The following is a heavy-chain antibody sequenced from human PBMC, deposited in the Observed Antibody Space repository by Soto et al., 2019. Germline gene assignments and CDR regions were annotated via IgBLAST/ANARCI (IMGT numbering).Heavy chain of an antibody. CDR1: GFTFSHYD. Sequence: GGSLRLSCAASGFTFSHYDMNWVRQAPGKGLEWVAYIGNTGTTVNYAHSLKGRFTISRDNAKNSLYLQMNSLRAEDTAVYYCARDNGYNYYGFDYWGQGTLVTVSS. CDR2: IGNTGTTV. J-gene: IGHJ4*02. CDR3: ARDNGYNYYGFDY. V-gene: IGHV3-48*03. D-gene: IGHD5-12*01.